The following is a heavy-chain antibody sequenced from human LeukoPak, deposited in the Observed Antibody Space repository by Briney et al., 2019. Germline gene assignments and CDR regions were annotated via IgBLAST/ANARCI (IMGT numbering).Heavy chain of an antibody. CDR2: IYSGGST. J-gene: IGHJ4*02. CDR1: GFTVSSNY. Sequence: GGSLRLSCAASGFTVSSNYMSWVRQAPGKGLEWVSVIYSGGSTYYADSVKGRFTISRDNSKNTLYLQTSSLRAEDTAVYYCAKYGGFNPYSLNQSVDYWGQGTLVTVSS. CDR3: AKYGGFNPYSLNQSVDY. D-gene: IGHD1-26*01. V-gene: IGHV3-66*01.